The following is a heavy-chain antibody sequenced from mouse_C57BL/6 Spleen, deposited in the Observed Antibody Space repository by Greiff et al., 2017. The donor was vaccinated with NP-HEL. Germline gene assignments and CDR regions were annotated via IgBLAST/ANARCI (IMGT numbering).Heavy chain of an antibody. V-gene: IGHV1-55*01. J-gene: IGHJ3*01. CDR3: ARGITYERAY. CDR2: IYPGIGST. D-gene: IGHD1-1*01. CDR1: GYTFTSYW. Sequence: QVQLQQPGAELVKPGASVKMSCKASGYTFTSYWLTWVKQRPGQGLEWIGDIYPGIGSTNYNEKFKSKATLTVDTSSSTAYMQLSSLTSEDSAVYYCARGITYERAYWGQGTLVTVSA.